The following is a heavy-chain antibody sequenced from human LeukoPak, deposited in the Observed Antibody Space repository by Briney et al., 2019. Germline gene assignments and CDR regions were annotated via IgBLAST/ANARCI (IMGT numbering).Heavy chain of an antibody. D-gene: IGHD1-26*01. V-gene: IGHV3-48*04. CDR2: ISSSGSTI. Sequence: PGGSLRLSCAASGFTFSRYWMNWVRQAPGKGLEWVSYISSSGSTIYYADSVKGRFTISRDNAKNSLYLQMNSLRAEDTAVYYCARDLGATWFDPWGQGTLVTVSS. CDR3: ARDLGATWFDP. J-gene: IGHJ5*02. CDR1: GFTFSRYW.